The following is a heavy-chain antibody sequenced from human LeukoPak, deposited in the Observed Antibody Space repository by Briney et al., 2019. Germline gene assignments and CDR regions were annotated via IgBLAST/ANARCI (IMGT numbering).Heavy chain of an antibody. CDR3: ARIRVYDPPDY. V-gene: IGHV1-18*01. D-gene: IGHD2-8*01. J-gene: IGHJ4*02. CDR2: ISAYNGNT. Sequence: ASVKVSCKASGYTFTSYNINWVRQAPGQGLEWMGWISAYNGNTNYAQKLQGRVTMTTDTSTSTAYMELRSLRSDDTAVYYCARIRVYDPPDYWGQGTLVTVSS. CDR1: GYTFTSYN.